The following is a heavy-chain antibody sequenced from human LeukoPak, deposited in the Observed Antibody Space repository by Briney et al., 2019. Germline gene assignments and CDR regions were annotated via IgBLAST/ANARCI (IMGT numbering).Heavy chain of an antibody. CDR2: ISYDGTNQ. D-gene: IGHD3-16*01. CDR1: GXTFSSYG. Sequence: GRSLRLSCAASGXTFSSYGIHWVRQAPGKGLEWVAVISYDGTNQYYADSVKGRFTISRDNSKNTLYLQMNRLKAEDTAVYYCAKDKGGGYGNDAFDIWGRGTMVTVSS. CDR3: AKDKGGGYGNDAFDI. J-gene: IGHJ3*02. V-gene: IGHV3-30*18.